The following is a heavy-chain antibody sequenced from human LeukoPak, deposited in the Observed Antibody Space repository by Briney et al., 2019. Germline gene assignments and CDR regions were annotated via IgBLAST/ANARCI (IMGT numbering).Heavy chain of an antibody. Sequence: LPGGSLRLSCAPSGFTFSSYWATWVRQAPGRGLEWVANINQVGNETYYVDSVKGRFTISRDNAKNSLFLQMNSLRAEDTAVYYCARDYGDYWGQGTLVTVSS. CDR2: INQVGNET. D-gene: IGHD3-10*01. J-gene: IGHJ4*02. CDR1: GFTFSSYW. CDR3: ARDYGDY. V-gene: IGHV3-7*01.